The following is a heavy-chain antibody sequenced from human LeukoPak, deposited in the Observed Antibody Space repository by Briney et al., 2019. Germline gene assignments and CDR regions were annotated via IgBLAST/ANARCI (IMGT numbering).Heavy chain of an antibody. D-gene: IGHD4-17*01. CDR3: ARENGRDYGDPDC. CDR1: GFTFSSYG. J-gene: IGHJ4*02. CDR2: IWYDGSNK. Sequence: GRSLRLSCAASGFTFSSYGMHWVRQAPGKGLEWVAVIWYDGSNKYYADSVKGRFTISRDNSKNTLYLQMNSLRAEDTAVYYCARENGRDYGDPDCWGQGTLVTVSS. V-gene: IGHV3-33*01.